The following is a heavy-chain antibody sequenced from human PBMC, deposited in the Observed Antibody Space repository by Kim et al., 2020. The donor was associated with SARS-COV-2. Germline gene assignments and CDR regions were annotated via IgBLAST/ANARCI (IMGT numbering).Heavy chain of an antibody. V-gene: IGHV3-15*01. D-gene: IGHD6-13*01. J-gene: IGHJ4*02. Sequence: GGSLRLSCAASGFTFSNAWMTWVRQAPGKGLEWVGRIKSKTDGGTTDYAAPVKGRFTISRDDSKNTVYLQMNSLKTEDTAVYYCTTNIAAAGAQDYWGQGTLVPVSS. CDR3: TTNIAAAGAQDY. CDR1: GFTFSNAW. CDR2: IKSKTDGGTT.